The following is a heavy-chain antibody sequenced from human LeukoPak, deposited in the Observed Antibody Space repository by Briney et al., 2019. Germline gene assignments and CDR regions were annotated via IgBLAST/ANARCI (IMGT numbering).Heavy chain of an antibody. CDR3: AKDQSTITGTTEYFDS. CDR2: ISGGGGVT. V-gene: IGHV3-23*01. J-gene: IGHJ4*02. Sequence: PGGSLRLSCAASGFTFNRPAMIWVRQAPGKGLEWVSQISGGGGVTYYADSVKGRFTISRDNSKNTLYLQMTSLRVEDTAFYYCAKDQSTITGTTEYFDSWGQGTLVTVSS. CDR1: GFTFNRPA. D-gene: IGHD1-7*01.